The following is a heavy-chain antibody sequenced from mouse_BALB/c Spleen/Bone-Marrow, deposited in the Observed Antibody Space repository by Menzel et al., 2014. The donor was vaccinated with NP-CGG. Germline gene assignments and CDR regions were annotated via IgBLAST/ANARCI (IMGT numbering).Heavy chain of an antibody. CDR3: ARHRYYFDY. CDR1: GFAFSGYD. V-gene: IGHV5-12-1*01. Sequence: EVNVVDSGGGLVKPGGSLKLSCAASGFAFSGYDMSWVRQTPEKRLERVAYISSGGGSTYYPDTVKGRFTISRDNAKNTLYLQMSSLKSEDTAMYYCARHRYYFDYWGQGTTLTVSS. CDR2: ISSGGGST. J-gene: IGHJ2*01.